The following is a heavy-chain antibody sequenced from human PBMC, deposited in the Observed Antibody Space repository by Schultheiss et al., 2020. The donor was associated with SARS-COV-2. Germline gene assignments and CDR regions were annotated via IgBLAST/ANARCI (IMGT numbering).Heavy chain of an antibody. CDR1: GGSISSYY. Sequence: SETLSLTCTVSGGSISSYYWSWIRQPPGKGLEWIGEINHSGSTNYNPSLKSRVTISVDTSKNQFSLKLSSVTAADTAVYYCARYPLYFTIFGVGGGMDVWGQGTTVTVSS. CDR2: INHSGST. CDR3: ARYPLYFTIFGVGGGMDV. V-gene: IGHV4-34*01. D-gene: IGHD3-3*01. J-gene: IGHJ6*02.